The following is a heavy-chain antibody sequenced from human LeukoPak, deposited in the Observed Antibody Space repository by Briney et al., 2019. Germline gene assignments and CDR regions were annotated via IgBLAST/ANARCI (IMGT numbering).Heavy chain of an antibody. CDR1: GYTFTSYG. Sequence: ASVKVSCKASGYTFTSYGISWVRQAPGQGLEWMGWINPNSGGTNYAQKFQGRVTMTRDTSISTAYMELSRLRSDDTAVYYCARRHTMVRGVYPYYFDYWGQGTLVTVSS. J-gene: IGHJ4*02. D-gene: IGHD3-10*01. CDR3: ARRHTMVRGVYPYYFDY. CDR2: INPNSGGT. V-gene: IGHV1-2*02.